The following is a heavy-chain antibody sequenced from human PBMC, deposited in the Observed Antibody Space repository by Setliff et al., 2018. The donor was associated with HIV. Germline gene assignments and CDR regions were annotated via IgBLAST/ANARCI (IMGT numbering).Heavy chain of an antibody. J-gene: IGHJ4*02. CDR1: GYTFTDYY. CDR3: ARNFYDSSGYRYDY. D-gene: IGHD3-22*01. CDR2: ISGYNGKT. V-gene: IGHV1-18*04. Sequence: ASVKVSCKSSGYTFTDYYIHWVRQAPGQGLEWMGWISGYNGKTNYAQKFQGRVTMTTDTSTSTAYMELRSLRSDDTAVYYCARNFYDSSGYRYDYWGQGTLVTVSS.